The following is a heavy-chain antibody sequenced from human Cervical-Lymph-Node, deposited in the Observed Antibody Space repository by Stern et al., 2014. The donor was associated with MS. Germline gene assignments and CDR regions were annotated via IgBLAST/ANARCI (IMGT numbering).Heavy chain of an antibody. D-gene: IGHD1-1*01. CDR3: AMATTWRNWHFDL. J-gene: IGHJ2*01. CDR1: GDTFNIFA. V-gene: IGHV1-69*06. CDR2: FTPAVGTA. Sequence: VQLVESGAAVKQPGSSVKVSCRASGDTFNIFAFSWIRQAPGQGLQWVGGFTPAVGTADFAQIFQGRVTIIADTSKGTAYMALSGLTTDDTAIYYYAMATTWRNWHFDLWGRGTLITVSS.